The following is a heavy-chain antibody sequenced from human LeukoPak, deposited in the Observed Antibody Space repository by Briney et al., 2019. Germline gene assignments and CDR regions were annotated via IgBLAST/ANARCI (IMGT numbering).Heavy chain of an antibody. V-gene: IGHV3-66*01. Sequence: PGGSLRLSCAASRFTVSSNYMSWVRQAPGKGLEWVSVIYSGGSTYYADSVKGRFTIFRDNSNNTLFLQMNSLRAEDTAVYYCARSVSSSSMNYFDYWGQGTLVTVSS. CDR1: RFTVSSNY. D-gene: IGHD6-6*01. J-gene: IGHJ4*02. CDR3: ARSVSSSSMNYFDY. CDR2: IYSGGST.